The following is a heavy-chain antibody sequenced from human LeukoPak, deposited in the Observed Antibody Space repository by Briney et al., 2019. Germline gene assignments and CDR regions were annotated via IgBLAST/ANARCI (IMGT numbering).Heavy chain of an antibody. CDR1: GGSISSSSYY. CDR2: IYYSGST. CDR3: ARGVGYFDWLFSGYYFDY. D-gene: IGHD3-9*01. Sequence: SETLSLTCTVSGGSISSSSYYWGWIRQPPGKGLEWIGSIYYSGSTYYNPSLKSRVTISVDTSKNQFSLKLSSVTAADTAVYYCARGVGYFDWLFSGYYFDYWGQGTLVTVSS. V-gene: IGHV4-39*07. J-gene: IGHJ4*02.